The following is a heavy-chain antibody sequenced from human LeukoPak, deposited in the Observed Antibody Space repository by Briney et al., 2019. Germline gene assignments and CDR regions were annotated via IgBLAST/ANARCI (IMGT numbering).Heavy chain of an antibody. CDR3: ARGYEGYSIDL. CDR1: GGSFSGYY. V-gene: IGHV4-34*01. J-gene: IGHJ5*02. Sequence: SETLSLTCAVYGGSFSGYYWSWIRQPPGKGLEWIGEINHSGSTNYNPSLKSRVTISVDTFKNQFSLKLSSVTAADTAVYYCARGYEGYSIDLWGQGTLVTVSS. CDR2: INHSGST. D-gene: IGHD4-11*01.